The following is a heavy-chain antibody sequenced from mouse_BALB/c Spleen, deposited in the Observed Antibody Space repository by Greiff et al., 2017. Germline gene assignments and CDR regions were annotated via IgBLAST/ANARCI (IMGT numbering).Heavy chain of an antibody. CDR1: GFTFSSYT. CDR3: TRSFDV. CDR2: ISSGGSYT. J-gene: IGHJ1*01. V-gene: IGHV5-6-4*01. Sequence: EVQVVESGGGLVKPGGSLKLSCAASGFTFSSYTMSWVRQTPEKRLEWVATISSGGSYTYYPDSVKGRFTISRDNAKNTLYLHMSSLKSEDTAMYYCTRSFDVWGAGTTVTVSS.